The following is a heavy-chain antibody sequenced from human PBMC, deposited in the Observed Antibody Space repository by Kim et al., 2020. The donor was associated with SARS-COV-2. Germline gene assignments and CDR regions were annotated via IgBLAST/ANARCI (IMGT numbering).Heavy chain of an antibody. D-gene: IGHD6-6*01. CDR2: INPSGGST. V-gene: IGHV1-46*01. CDR1: GYTFTSYY. Sequence: ASVKVSCKASGYTFTSYYMHWVRQAPGQGLEWMGIINPSGGSTSYAQKFQGRVTMTRDTSTSTVYMELSSLRSEDTAVYYCARGGYSSSGKYHHAFDYWGQGTLVTVSS. CDR3: ARGGYSSSGKYHHAFDY. J-gene: IGHJ4*02.